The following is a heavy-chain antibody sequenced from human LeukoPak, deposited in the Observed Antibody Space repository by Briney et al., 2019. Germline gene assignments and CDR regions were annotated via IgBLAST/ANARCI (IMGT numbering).Heavy chain of an antibody. V-gene: IGHV3-30*02. CDR3: AKSPADYYDSSGYYDY. Sequence: GGSLRLSCAASGFTFSSYGMHWVRQAPGKGLEWVAFIRYDGSNKYYADSVKGRFTISRDNSKNTLYLQMNSLRAEDTAVYYCAKSPADYYDSSGYYDYWGQGTLVTVSS. CDR2: IRYDGSNK. D-gene: IGHD3-22*01. J-gene: IGHJ4*02. CDR1: GFTFSSYG.